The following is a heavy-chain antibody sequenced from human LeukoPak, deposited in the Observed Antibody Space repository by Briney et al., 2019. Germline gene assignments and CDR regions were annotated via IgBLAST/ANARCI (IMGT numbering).Heavy chain of an antibody. Sequence: PGGSLRLSCAASGFTFSNAWMSWVRQAPGKGLEWVGRIKSKTDGGTTDYAAPVKGRFTISRDDSKNTLYLRMNSLKTEDTAVYYCTTDHGSAIRCSSTSCSNDYWGQGTLVTVSS. V-gene: IGHV3-15*01. CDR3: TTDHGSAIRCSSTSCSNDY. D-gene: IGHD2-2*01. CDR2: IKSKTDGGTT. J-gene: IGHJ4*02. CDR1: GFTFSNAW.